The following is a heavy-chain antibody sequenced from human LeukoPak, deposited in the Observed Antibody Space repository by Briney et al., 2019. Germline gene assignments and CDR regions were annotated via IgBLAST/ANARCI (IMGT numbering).Heavy chain of an antibody. CDR1: GFTASSNY. J-gene: IGHJ6*02. V-gene: IGHV3-53*04. CDR2: IYSGGST. CDR3: ARADWDILTTYYYGMDV. Sequence: GGSLRLSCAASGFTASSNYMSWVRQAPGKGLEWVSVIYSGGSTYHADSVKGRFTISRHNSKNTLYLQMNSLRAEDTAVYYCARADWDILTTYYYGMDVWGQGTTVTVSS. D-gene: IGHD3-9*01.